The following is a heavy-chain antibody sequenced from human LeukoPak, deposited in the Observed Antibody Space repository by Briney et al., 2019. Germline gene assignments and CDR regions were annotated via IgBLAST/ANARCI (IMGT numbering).Heavy chain of an antibody. D-gene: IGHD2/OR15-2a*01. V-gene: IGHV3-23*01. J-gene: IGHJ3*02. CDR1: GFTLSSYA. Sequence: PGGSLRLSCAASGFTLSSYAMSWVRQGPGKGLEWVSAISVSGNTYHADSVKGRFTISRDSSKNTLYLQMNSLRAEDTAVYYCAREGNRGDAFDIWGQGTMVTVSS. CDR3: AREGNRGDAFDI. CDR2: ISVSGNT.